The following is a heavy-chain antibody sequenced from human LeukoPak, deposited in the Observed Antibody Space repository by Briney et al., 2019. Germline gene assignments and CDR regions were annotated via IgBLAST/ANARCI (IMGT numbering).Heavy chain of an antibody. J-gene: IGHJ4*02. Sequence: GRSLRLSCEASGFTFSGSDIHWVRQASGKGLEWVGRITTKASNYATAYGASVKGRFTISRDDSENTAYLKMNSLKTEDTAVYYCTTYRSGHYWGQGTLVTVSS. CDR3: TTYRSGHY. CDR2: ITTKASNYAT. D-gene: IGHD6-19*01. V-gene: IGHV3-73*01. CDR1: GFTFSGSD.